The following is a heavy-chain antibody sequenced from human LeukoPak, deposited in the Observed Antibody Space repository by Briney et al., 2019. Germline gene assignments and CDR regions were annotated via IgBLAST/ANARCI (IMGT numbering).Heavy chain of an antibody. CDR3: ARHRYSSSSKGFDY. V-gene: IGHV4-38-2*01. J-gene: IGHJ4*02. CDR1: GDSISSGYY. Sequence: SETLSLTCGVSGDSISSGYYWGWIRQPPGEGLEWIGSIYHSGSTYYNPSLKSRLTISVDTSKNQFSLKLSSVTAADTAVYYCARHRYSSSSKGFDYWGQGTLVTVSS. CDR2: IYHSGST. D-gene: IGHD6-6*01.